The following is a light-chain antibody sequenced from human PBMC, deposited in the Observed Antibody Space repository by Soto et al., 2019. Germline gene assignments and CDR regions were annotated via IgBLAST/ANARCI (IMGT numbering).Light chain of an antibody. CDR3: QQYGSSPFT. J-gene: IGKJ3*01. CDR2: GGS. CDR1: QSVSSSS. Sequence: ESVLTQSPGTLSMSPGERATLSCRARQSVSSSSSAWYQQKPGQAPRLLIYGGSSRATGIPDRFSGSGSGTDFPLTISRLEPEDFAVYYCQQYGSSPFTFGPVTKVDIK. V-gene: IGKV3-20*01.